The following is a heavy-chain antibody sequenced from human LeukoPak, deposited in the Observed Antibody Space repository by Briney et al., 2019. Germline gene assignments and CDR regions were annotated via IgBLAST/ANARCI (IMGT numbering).Heavy chain of an antibody. CDR1: GFTFSSYA. D-gene: IGHD3-22*01. V-gene: IGHV3-30*14. CDR2: ISYDGSNK. CDR3: ATEVIAQRKIDY. J-gene: IGHJ4*02. Sequence: PGRSLRLSCAASGFTFSSYAMHWVRQAPGKGLEWVAVISYDGSNKYYADSVKGRFTISRDNSKNTLYLQMNSLRAEDTAVYYCATEVIAQRKIDYWGQGTLVTVSS.